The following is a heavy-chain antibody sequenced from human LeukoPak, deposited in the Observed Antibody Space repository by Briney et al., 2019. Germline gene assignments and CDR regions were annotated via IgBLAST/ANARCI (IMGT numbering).Heavy chain of an antibody. D-gene: IGHD3-16*01. CDR3: ARGGGLDV. V-gene: IGHV3-7*03. J-gene: IGHJ6*02. Sequence: GGSLRLSCAASGFTFSSYWMNWARQAPGKGLEWVASINHNGNVNYYVDSVKGRFTISRDNAKNSLYLQMSNLRAEDTAVCFCARGGGLDVWGQGATVTVSS. CDR1: GFTFSSYW. CDR2: INHNGNVN.